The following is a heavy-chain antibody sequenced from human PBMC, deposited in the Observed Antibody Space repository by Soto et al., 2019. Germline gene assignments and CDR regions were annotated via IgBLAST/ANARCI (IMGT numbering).Heavy chain of an antibody. J-gene: IGHJ3*02. CDR1: GYTLTELS. V-gene: IGHV1-24*01. Sequence: ASVKVSCKVSGYTLTELSMHWVRQAPGKGLEWMGGFDPEDGETIYAQKFQGRVTMTEDTSTDTAYMELSSLRSEDTAVYYCATENVLLWFGSPRGAFDIWGQGTMVTVSS. D-gene: IGHD3-10*01. CDR2: FDPEDGET. CDR3: ATENVLLWFGSPRGAFDI.